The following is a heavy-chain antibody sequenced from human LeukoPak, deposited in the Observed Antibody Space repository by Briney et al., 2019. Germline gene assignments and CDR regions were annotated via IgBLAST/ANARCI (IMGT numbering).Heavy chain of an antibody. CDR3: ATSRGYCTNGVCPPRPWNNWFDP. Sequence: GASVKVSCKASGGTFSSYAISWVRQAPGQGLEWMGWINPNSGGTNYAQKFQGRVTMTRDTSISTAYMELSRLRSDDTAVYYCATSRGYCTNGVCPPRPWNNWFDPWGQGTLVTVSS. V-gene: IGHV1-2*02. D-gene: IGHD2-8*01. CDR1: GGTFSSYA. CDR2: INPNSGGT. J-gene: IGHJ5*02.